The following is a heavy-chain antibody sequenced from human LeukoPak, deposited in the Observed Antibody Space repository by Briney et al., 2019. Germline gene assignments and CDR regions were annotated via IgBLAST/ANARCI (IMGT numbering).Heavy chain of an antibody. Sequence: ASVKVSCKASGYTFTSYGISWVRQAPGQGLEWMGWISAYNGNTNYAQKLQGRATMTTDTSTSTAYMELRSLRSDDTAVYYCARAPYRGVSYSSCWFDPWGQGTLVTVSS. CDR1: GYTFTSYG. D-gene: IGHD1-26*01. CDR2: ISAYNGNT. J-gene: IGHJ5*02. V-gene: IGHV1-18*01. CDR3: ARAPYRGVSYSSCWFDP.